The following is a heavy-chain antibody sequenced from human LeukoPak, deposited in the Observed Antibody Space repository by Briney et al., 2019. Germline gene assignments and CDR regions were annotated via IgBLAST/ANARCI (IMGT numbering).Heavy chain of an antibody. CDR3: ARHVWYFGSGSFPAWFDP. V-gene: IGHV4-39*01. Sequence: SETLSLTCTVSGGSISSSGYYWGWIRHPPGKGLEWIGSIYYSGSTYYTPSLKSRVTISVDTSKNQFSLKLSSVTAADTAVYYCARHVWYFGSGSFPAWFDPWGQGSLVTVSS. CDR1: GGSISSSGYY. D-gene: IGHD3-10*01. J-gene: IGHJ5*02. CDR2: IYYSGST.